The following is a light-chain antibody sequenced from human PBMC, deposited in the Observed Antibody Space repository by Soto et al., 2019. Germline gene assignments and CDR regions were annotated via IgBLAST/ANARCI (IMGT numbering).Light chain of an antibody. CDR1: QSVSSY. J-gene: IGKJ4*01. CDR3: QQRSNWPLT. Sequence: EIVLTQSPATLLLSQGERATLSCRASQSVSSYLAWYQQKPGQAPRLLIYDASNRATGIPARFSGSGSGTDFTLTISSLEPEDFAVYYCQQRSNWPLTFGGGTKVEIK. CDR2: DAS. V-gene: IGKV3-11*01.